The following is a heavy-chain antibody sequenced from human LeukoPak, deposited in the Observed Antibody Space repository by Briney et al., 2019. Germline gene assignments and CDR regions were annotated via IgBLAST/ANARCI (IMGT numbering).Heavy chain of an antibody. D-gene: IGHD3-22*01. CDR2: IYYSGST. Sequence: SETLSLTCTVSGGSISSYYWSWIRQPPGKGLEWIGYIYYSGSTNYNPSLKSRVTISVDTSKNQFSLKLSSVTAADTAVYYCARQPGSGCYQGEFDYWGQGTLVTVSS. V-gene: IGHV4-59*08. J-gene: IGHJ4*02. CDR1: GGSISSYY. CDR3: ARQPGSGCYQGEFDY.